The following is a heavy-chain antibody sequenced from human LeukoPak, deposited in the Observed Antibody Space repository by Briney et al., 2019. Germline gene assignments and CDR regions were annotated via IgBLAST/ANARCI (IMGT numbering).Heavy chain of an antibody. D-gene: IGHD3-3*01. J-gene: IGHJ3*02. CDR2: IIPIFGTA. V-gene: IGHV1-69*13. Sequence: GASVKVSCKASGGTFSSYAISWVRQAPGQGLEWMGGIIPIFGTANYAQKFQGRVTITADESTSTAYMELSSLRSEDTAVYYCARTQFRKYYDFWSGYDAFDIWGQGTMVTVSS. CDR1: GGTFSSYA. CDR3: ARTQFRKYYDFWSGYDAFDI.